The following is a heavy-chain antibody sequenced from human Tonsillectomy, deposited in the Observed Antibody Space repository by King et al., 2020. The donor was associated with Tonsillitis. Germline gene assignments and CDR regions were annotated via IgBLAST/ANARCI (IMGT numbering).Heavy chain of an antibody. D-gene: IGHD2-15*01. CDR1: GGSFSGYY. V-gene: IGHV4-34*01. Sequence: VQLQQWGAGLLKPSETLSLTCAVYGGSFSGYYWSWIRQPPGKGLEWIGEINHSGSTNYNPSLKSRVTISVDTSTNQFSLKLSSVTAADTAVYYCASRGLGYRSGGSCYSVAFDIWGQGTMVTVSS. CDR2: INHSGST. CDR3: ASRGLGYRSGGSCYSVAFDI. J-gene: IGHJ3*02.